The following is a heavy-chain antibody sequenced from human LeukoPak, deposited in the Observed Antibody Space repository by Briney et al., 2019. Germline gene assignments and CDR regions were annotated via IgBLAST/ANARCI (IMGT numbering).Heavy chain of an antibody. D-gene: IGHD3-22*01. CDR3: AKERDSRGYFDY. Sequence: GGSLRLSCAASGFTFSSYATSWVRQAPGKGLEWVSAISGSGGSTYYADSVKGRFTISRDNSKNTLFLQMNSLRAEDTAVYYCAKERDSRGYFDYWGQGTLVTVSS. CDR2: ISGSGGST. V-gene: IGHV3-23*01. J-gene: IGHJ4*02. CDR1: GFTFSSYA.